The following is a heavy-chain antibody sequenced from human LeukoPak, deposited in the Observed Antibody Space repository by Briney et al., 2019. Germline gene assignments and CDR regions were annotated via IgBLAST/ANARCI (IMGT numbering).Heavy chain of an antibody. V-gene: IGHV3-48*03. CDR1: GFTFSSYE. J-gene: IGHJ3*02. CDR3: AREGGSLIRGLILSFFDI. D-gene: IGHD3-10*01. Sequence: PPGGSLRLSCAASGFTFSSYEMNWVRQAPGKGLEWVSYISSSGVSLHYADSVKGRFTISRDNAKDSLYLQINSLRAEDTAVYYCAREGGSLIRGLILSFFDIWGQGTMVTVSS. CDR2: ISSSGVSL.